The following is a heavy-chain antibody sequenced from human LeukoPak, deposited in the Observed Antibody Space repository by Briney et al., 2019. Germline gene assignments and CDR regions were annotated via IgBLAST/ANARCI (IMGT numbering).Heavy chain of an antibody. J-gene: IGHJ5*02. V-gene: IGHV3-30*18. CDR2: ISYDGSNK. CDR3: TKSVVPAAINWFDP. CDR1: GFTFSNYG. D-gene: IGHD2-2*02. Sequence: GGSLRLSCAASGFTFSNYGMHWVRQAPGKGLEWVAVISYDGSNKYYADSVKGRFTISRDNSKNTLYLQMNSLRAEDTAVYYCTKSVVPAAINWFDPWGQGTLVTVSS.